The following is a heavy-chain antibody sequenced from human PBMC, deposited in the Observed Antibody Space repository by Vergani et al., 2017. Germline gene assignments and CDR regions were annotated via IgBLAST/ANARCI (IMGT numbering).Heavy chain of an antibody. CDR2: IRDKAYNYAT. Sequence: EVHLVESGGGLVQPGESLKLSCATSGLTFSDSAIHWVRQTSGKGLEWIGRIRDKAYNYATVYAVSVKGRFTISRDDSKKTAYLQMNGLTTEDTAVYYCATTTGPSAYYDILALDYWGQGTLVTVSS. J-gene: IGHJ4*02. CDR1: GLTFSDSA. CDR3: ATTTGPSAYYDILALDY. D-gene: IGHD3-9*01. V-gene: IGHV3-73*01.